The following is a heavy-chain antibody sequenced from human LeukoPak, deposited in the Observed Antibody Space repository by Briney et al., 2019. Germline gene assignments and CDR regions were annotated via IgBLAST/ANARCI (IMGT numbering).Heavy chain of an antibody. Sequence: PSETLSLTCTVSGGSISSGSYYWSWIRQPAGKGLEWIGRIYTSGSTNYNPSLKSRVTISVDTSKNQFSLKLSSVTAADTAVYYCARRRGLAAPRGGDWFDPWGQGTLVTVSS. CDR2: IYTSGST. J-gene: IGHJ5*02. CDR1: GGSISSGSYY. CDR3: ARRRGLAAPRGGDWFDP. D-gene: IGHD6-6*01. V-gene: IGHV4-61*02.